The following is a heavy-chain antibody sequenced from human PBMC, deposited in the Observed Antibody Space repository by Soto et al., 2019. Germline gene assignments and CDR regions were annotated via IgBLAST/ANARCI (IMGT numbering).Heavy chain of an antibody. CDR1: GFTVSSNY. CDR3: ARVFDTYYFDS. D-gene: IGHD3-9*01. V-gene: IGHV3-53*01. Sequence: GGSLRLSCAASGFTVSSNYMSWVRQAPGKGLEWVSVIYSSGSTYYADSVKGRFTISRDNSKNTLYLQMNSLRAEDTAVYYCARVFDTYYFDSWGQGNMVTVSS. J-gene: IGHJ4*02. CDR2: IYSSGST.